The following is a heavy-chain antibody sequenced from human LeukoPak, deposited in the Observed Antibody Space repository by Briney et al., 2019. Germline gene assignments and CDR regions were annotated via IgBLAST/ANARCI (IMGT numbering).Heavy chain of an antibody. D-gene: IGHD6-13*01. CDR3: ASRVSPGDSSSWPFDY. V-gene: IGHV1-69*05. Sequence: GASVKVSCKASGGTFSSYAISWVRQAPGQGLEWMGGIIPIFGTANYAQKFQGRVTITTDESTSTAYMELSSLRSEDTAVYYCASRVSPGDSSSWPFDYWSQGTLVTVSS. CDR2: IIPIFGTA. J-gene: IGHJ4*02. CDR1: GGTFSSYA.